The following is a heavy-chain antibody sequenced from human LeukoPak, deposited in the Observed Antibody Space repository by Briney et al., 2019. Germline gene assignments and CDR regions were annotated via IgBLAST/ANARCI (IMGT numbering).Heavy chain of an antibody. CDR2: INHSGST. V-gene: IGHV4-34*01. J-gene: IGHJ5*02. Sequence: PSGTLSLTCAVYGGSFSGYYWSWIRQPPGKGLEWIGEINHSGSTNYNPSLKSRVTISVDTSKNQFSLKLSSVTAADTAVYYCAKLPYCSGGSCRPNWFDPWGQGTLVTVSS. D-gene: IGHD2-15*01. CDR3: AKLPYCSGGSCRPNWFDP. CDR1: GGSFSGYY.